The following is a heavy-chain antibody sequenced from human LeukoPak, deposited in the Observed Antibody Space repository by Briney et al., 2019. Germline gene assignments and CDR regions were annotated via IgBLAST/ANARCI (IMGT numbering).Heavy chain of an antibody. D-gene: IGHD2-2*01. CDR3: AREGPAAIGTGLNPDY. CDR1: GFTFSSYW. J-gene: IGHJ4*02. V-gene: IGHV3-7*01. CDR2: IRQDGSEK. Sequence: GGSLRLSCAASGFTFSSYWMSWVRQAPGKGLEWVASIRQDGSEKYYVDSVKGRFTISRDNAKNSLYLQMNSLRAEDTAVYYCAREGPAAIGTGLNPDYWGQGTLVTVSS.